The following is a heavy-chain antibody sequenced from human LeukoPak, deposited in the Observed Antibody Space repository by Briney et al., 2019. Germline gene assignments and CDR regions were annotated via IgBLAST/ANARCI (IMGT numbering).Heavy chain of an antibody. CDR3: ARDFSCSGGSCYFSPGAFDI. V-gene: IGHV1-46*01. CDR2: INPSGGST. Sequence: ASVKVSCKASGYTFTSYYMHWARQAPGQGLEWMGIINPSGGSTSYAQKFQGRVTMTRDTSTSTVYMELSKDTAVYYCARDFSCSGGSCYFSPGAFDIWGQGTMVTVSS. J-gene: IGHJ3*02. CDR1: GYTFTSYY. D-gene: IGHD2-15*01.